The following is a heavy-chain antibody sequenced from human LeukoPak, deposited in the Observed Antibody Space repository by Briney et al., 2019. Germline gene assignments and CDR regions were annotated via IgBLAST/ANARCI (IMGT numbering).Heavy chain of an antibody. CDR2: ISSSGSTI. D-gene: IGHD3-10*02. J-gene: IGHJ6*04. CDR1: GFTFSSYE. V-gene: IGHV3-48*03. Sequence: GGSLRLSCAASGFTFSSYEMNWVRQAPGKGLEWVSYISSSGSTIYYADSVKGRFTVSRDNAKNSLYLQMNSLRAEDTAVYYCAELGITMIGGVWGKGTRSPSPQ. CDR3: AELGITMIGGV.